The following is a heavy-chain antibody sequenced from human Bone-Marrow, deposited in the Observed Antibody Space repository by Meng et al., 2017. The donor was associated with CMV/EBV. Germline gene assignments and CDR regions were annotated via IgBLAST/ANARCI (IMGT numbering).Heavy chain of an antibody. CDR2: IKSKTDGGTT. D-gene: IGHD2-15*01. J-gene: IGHJ4*02. CDR3: ARACSGGSCYDY. Sequence: GGSLRLSCAASGLTFSNAWMSWVRQAPGKGLEWVGRIKSKTDGGTTDYAAPVKGRFTISRDDSKNTLYLQMNSLKTEDMAVYYCARACSGGSCYDYWGRGTLVTVSS. CDR1: GLTFSNAW. V-gene: IGHV3-15*01.